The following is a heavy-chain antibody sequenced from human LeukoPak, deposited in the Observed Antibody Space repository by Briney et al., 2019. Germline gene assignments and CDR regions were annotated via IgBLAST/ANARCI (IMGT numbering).Heavy chain of an antibody. D-gene: IGHD3-22*01. Sequence: SETLSLTCTVSGGSISSYYWSWIRQPPGKGLEWIGSIYYSGSTNYNPSLKSRVTISVDTTKKQFSLKLSSVTAADTAVYYCASGNYYDSSGQYDYWGQGTLVTVSP. CDR1: GGSISSYY. CDR2: IYYSGST. CDR3: ASGNYYDSSGQYDY. V-gene: IGHV4-59*08. J-gene: IGHJ4*02.